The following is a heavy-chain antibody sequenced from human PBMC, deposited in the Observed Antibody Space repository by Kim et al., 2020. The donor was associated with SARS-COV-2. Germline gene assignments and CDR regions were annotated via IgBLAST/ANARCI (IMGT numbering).Heavy chain of an antibody. V-gene: IGHV3-15*01. CDR2: VKSKADGGAT. CDR3: ATGISVRYGWYFEL. D-gene: IGHD3-10*01. J-gene: IGHJ2*01. Sequence: GGSLRLSCTASGFTFINAWMSWLRQAPGKGLEWVGRVKSKADGGATDYAAPVKGRFTITRDDSENTLYLQMNSLNAEDTAVYYCATGISVRYGWYFELWGRSALVTVSS. CDR1: GFTFINAW.